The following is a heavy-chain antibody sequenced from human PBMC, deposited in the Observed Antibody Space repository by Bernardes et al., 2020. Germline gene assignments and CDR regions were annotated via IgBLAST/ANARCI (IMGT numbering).Heavy chain of an antibody. CDR1: GGSISSYY. CDR2: VSYSGST. V-gene: IGHV4-59*12. CDR3: AGGSWNGAGWFGP. Sequence: SETLSLTCTVSGGSISSYYWSWIRQPPGKGLEWIGYVSYSGSTNSNPSPKSRVTISVDTSKNQFPLQRNSVTAADTAVYYCAGGSWNGAGWFGPWGHGSRVTVS. D-gene: IGHD1-1*01. J-gene: IGHJ5*02.